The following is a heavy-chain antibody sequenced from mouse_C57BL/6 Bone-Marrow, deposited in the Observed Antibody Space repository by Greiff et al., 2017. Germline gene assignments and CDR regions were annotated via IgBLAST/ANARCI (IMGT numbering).Heavy chain of an antibody. J-gene: IGHJ4*01. V-gene: IGHV1-64*01. CDR2: IHPNSGST. CDR1: GYTFTSYW. D-gene: IGHD2-4*01. CDR3: ARGDYDPFYYAMDY. Sequence: VQLQQPGAELVKPGASVKLSCKASGYTFTSYWMHWVKQRPGQGLEWIGMIHPNSGSTNYNEKFKSKATLTVDKSSSTAYMQLSSLTSEDSAVYYCARGDYDPFYYAMDYWGQGTSVTVSS.